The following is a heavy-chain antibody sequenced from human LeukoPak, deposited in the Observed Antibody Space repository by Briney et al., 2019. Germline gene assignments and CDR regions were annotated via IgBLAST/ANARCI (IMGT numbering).Heavy chain of an antibody. V-gene: IGHV1-69*13. Sequence: SVKVSCKASGGTFSSYAISWVRHAPGQGREWMGGIIPIFGTANYAQKYQGRVTITADESKSTAYMELSSLRSEDTAVYYCARADFGDYSGGRAAFDIWGQGTMVTVSS. CDR3: ARADFGDYSGGRAAFDI. CDR1: GGTFSSYA. J-gene: IGHJ3*02. D-gene: IGHD4-17*01. CDR2: IIPIFGTA.